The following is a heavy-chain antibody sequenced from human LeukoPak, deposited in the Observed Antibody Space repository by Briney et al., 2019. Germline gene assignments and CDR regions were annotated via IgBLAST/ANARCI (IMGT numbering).Heavy chain of an antibody. CDR3: AKDPGIAAAGSDY. CDR1: EFTFSSYW. Sequence: ARSLRLSCVATEFTFSSYWMHCVHQPPRNRPHWFSRINTDGSTASYADSVKGRFTISRDNARNSLYLQMNSLRAEDTAVYYCAKDPGIAAAGSDYWGQGTLVTVSS. D-gene: IGHD6-13*01. CDR2: INTDGSTA. V-gene: IGHV3-74*01. J-gene: IGHJ4*02.